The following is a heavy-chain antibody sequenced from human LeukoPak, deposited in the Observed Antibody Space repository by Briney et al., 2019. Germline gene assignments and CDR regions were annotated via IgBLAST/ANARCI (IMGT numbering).Heavy chain of an antibody. D-gene: IGHD3-22*01. V-gene: IGHV7-4-1*02. CDR3: AREGGDSSGYLKPVQY. CDR2: INTNTGNP. CDR1: GYTLTSYG. J-gene: IGHJ4*02. Sequence: EASVKVSCKASGYTLTSYGMNWVRQAPGQGLEWMGWINTNTGNPTYAQGFTGQFVFSLDTSVSTAYLQISSLKAEDIAVYYCAREGGDSSGYLKPVQYWGQGTLVTVSS.